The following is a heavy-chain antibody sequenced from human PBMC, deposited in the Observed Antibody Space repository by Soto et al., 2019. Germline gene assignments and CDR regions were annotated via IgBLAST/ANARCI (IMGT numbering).Heavy chain of an antibody. J-gene: IGHJ4*02. CDR3: ARDWETTVTTQPDY. V-gene: IGHV1-18*01. Sequence: QVQLVQSGAEVKKPGASVKVSCKASGYTFTSYGISLVRQAPGQGLEWMGWISAYNGNTNYAQKLQGRVTMTTDTATSTAYMELRTLRSDDTAVYYCARDWETTVTTQPDYWGQGTLVTVSS. D-gene: IGHD4-17*01. CDR2: ISAYNGNT. CDR1: GYTFTSYG.